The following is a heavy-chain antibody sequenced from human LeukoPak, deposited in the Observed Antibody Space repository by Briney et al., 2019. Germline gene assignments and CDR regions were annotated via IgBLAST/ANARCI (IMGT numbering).Heavy chain of an antibody. V-gene: IGHV3-23*01. J-gene: IGHJ4*02. CDR1: GFTFRSYG. Sequence: GGSLRLSCAASGFTFRSYGMSWVRQAPGKGLGWVSGIHASGGTTYYADSVKGRFTISRDNSKNTMYLQMNSLRAEDTAVYYCAKVDRRSDLPYYFDYWGQGTLVTVSS. CDR2: IHASGGTT. CDR3: AKVDRRSDLPYYFDY.